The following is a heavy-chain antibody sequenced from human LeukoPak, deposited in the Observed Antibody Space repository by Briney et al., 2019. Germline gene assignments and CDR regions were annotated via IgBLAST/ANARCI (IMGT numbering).Heavy chain of an antibody. CDR1: VGSFSSHY. D-gene: IGHD6-25*01. V-gene: IGHV4-34*01. CDR2: VNHGGIA. J-gene: IGHJ5*02. CDR3: ARWSAAVPKMFDP. Sequence: SETLSLTCAVYVGSFSSHYWSWIRQPPGKGLEWIGEVNHGGIANYNPSLKSRVTISVETSKNQFSLKLRSVTAADTAVYYCARWSAAVPKMFDPWGQGTLVTVSS.